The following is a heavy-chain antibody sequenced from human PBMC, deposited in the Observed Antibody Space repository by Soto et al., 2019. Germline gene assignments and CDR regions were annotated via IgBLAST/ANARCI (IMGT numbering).Heavy chain of an antibody. D-gene: IGHD3-22*01. J-gene: IGHJ4*02. CDR1: EFTFSNYA. V-gene: IGHV3-48*02. CDR2: ISSNSGTT. CDR3: ARGGWYYYDSSGYYLDY. Sequence: GGSLRLSCAASEFTFSNYAMSWVRQAPGKGLEWVSYISSNSGTTYYADSVKGRFTISRDNAKNSLYLQMNSLRDEDTAVYYCARGGWYYYDSSGYYLDYWGQGTLVTVSS.